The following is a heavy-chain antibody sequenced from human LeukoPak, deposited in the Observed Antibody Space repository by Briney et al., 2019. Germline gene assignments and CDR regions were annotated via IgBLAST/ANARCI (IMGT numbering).Heavy chain of an antibody. CDR3: AKYVSARGPPYALAV. J-gene: IGHJ6*02. D-gene: IGHD2/OR15-2a*01. CDR2: ISASGGNT. V-gene: IGHV3-23*01. Sequence: SSRSYYWGWIREPPGKGLEWVSGISASGGNTWYADSVKGRLTISRDNSKNTLYLQMNSLRAEDTAVYYCAKYVSARGPPYALAVWGQGTTVTVSS. CDR1: SSRSYY.